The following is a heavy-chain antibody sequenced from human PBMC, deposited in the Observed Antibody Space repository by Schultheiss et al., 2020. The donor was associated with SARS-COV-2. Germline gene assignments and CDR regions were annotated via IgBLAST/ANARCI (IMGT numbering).Heavy chain of an antibody. J-gene: IGHJ6*03. Sequence: SETLSLTCAVYGGSFSSYYWSWIRQPPGKGLEWIGEINHSGSTNYNPSLKSRVTISVDTSKNQFSLKLSSVTAADTAVYYCAREHDFWSGYSYYYMDVWGKGTTVTVSS. CDR3: AREHDFWSGYSYYYMDV. CDR2: INHSGST. V-gene: IGHV4-34*01. D-gene: IGHD3-3*01. CDR1: GGSFSSYY.